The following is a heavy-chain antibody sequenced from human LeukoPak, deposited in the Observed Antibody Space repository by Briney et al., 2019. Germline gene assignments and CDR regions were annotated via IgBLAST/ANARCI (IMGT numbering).Heavy chain of an antibody. CDR1: GGSISSSSYY. J-gene: IGHJ2*01. CDR3: ARQDSSGYSFSSVWYFDP. V-gene: IGHV4-39*01. Sequence: SETLSLTCTVSGGSISSSSYYWGWIRQPPGKGLEWIGSIYYSGSTYYNPSLKSRVTISVDTSKNQFSLKLSSVTAADTAVYYCARQDSSGYSFSSVWYFDPWGRGTLVTVSS. CDR2: IYYSGST. D-gene: IGHD3-22*01.